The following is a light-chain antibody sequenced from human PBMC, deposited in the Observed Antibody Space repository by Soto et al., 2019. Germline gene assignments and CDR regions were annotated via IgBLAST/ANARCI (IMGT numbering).Light chain of an antibody. V-gene: IGKV3-20*01. Sequence: EIVLTQSPGTLSLSPGERATLSCRASQSVSSSYLAWYQQKPGQAPRLLIYGASSRATGIPDRFSGSGSGTDFTLTIIRLEPEDFAVYYCQQYNNWPPWTFGQGTKVDIK. CDR3: QQYNNWPPWT. CDR2: GAS. CDR1: QSVSSSY. J-gene: IGKJ1*01.